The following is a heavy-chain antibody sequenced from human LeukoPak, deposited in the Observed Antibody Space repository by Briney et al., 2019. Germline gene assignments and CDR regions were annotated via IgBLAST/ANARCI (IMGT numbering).Heavy chain of an antibody. V-gene: IGHV3-30*02. D-gene: IGHD2-15*01. CDR1: GFTLSSYG. CDR2: IRYDGSNK. CDR3: AKGRGLGYCSGGTCFDAFDI. Sequence: QPGGSLRLSCAASGFTLSSYGMHWVRQAPGKGLEWVAFIRYDGSNKYYADSVKGRFTISRDNSKNTLYLQMNSLRAEDTAVYYCAKGRGLGYCSGGTCFDAFDIWGQGTMVTVSS. J-gene: IGHJ3*02.